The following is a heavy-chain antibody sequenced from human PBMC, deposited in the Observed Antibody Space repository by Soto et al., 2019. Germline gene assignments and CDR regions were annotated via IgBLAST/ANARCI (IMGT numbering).Heavy chain of an antibody. Sequence: EVQLLESGGGLVQPGGSLRLSCAASGFTFSAYSMNWVRQAPGKGLEWLSYISGDRAYIYYADSVRGRFTISRDNAENSRYLQMDNLRDADTAVYYCARQVYTVGTPIDFWGQGTLVTVSS. CDR2: ISGDRAYI. J-gene: IGHJ4*02. V-gene: IGHV3-48*02. CDR3: ARQVYTVGTPIDF. CDR1: GFTFSAYS. D-gene: IGHD4-17*01.